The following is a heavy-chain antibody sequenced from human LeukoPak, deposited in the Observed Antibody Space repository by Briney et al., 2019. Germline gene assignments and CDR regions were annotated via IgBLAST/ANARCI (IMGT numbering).Heavy chain of an antibody. D-gene: IGHD2-2*01. V-gene: IGHV3-20*04. CDR1: GFTFDDYG. Sequence: GGSLRLSCAASGFTFDDYGMSWVRQVPGKGLEWVSGINWNGGSSGYADSVRGRFTISRDNANNFLYLHLNRLRVDDTALYFFARARSSMSSVSRYYFDYWGQGTLVTVSS. CDR3: ARARSSMSSVSRYYFDY. CDR2: INWNGGSS. J-gene: IGHJ4*02.